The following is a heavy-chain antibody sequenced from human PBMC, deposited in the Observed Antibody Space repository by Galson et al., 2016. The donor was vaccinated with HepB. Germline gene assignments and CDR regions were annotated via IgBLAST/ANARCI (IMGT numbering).Heavy chain of an antibody. V-gene: IGHV3-23*01. Sequence: SLRLSCAASGFTFNIYAMSWVRQAPGKGLEWVSGISASGGSTYYADSVKGRFTISRDNPKNTLYLQMNSLRAEDTAVYYCAKCAGYGQRVENDYWGQGTLVTVSS. CDR1: GFTFNIYA. CDR3: AKCAGYGQRVENDY. D-gene: IGHD5-12*01. CDR2: ISASGGST. J-gene: IGHJ4*02.